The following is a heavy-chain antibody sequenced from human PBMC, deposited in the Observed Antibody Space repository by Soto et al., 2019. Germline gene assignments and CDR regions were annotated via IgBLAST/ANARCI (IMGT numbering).Heavy chain of an antibody. V-gene: IGHV4-39*01. D-gene: IGHD2-15*01. Sequence: PSETLSLTCTVSGGSIRSSSYYWGWIRQPPGKGLEWIGSIYYSGSTYYNPSLKSRVTISVDTSKNQFSLKLSSVTAADTAVYYCARDMTPDAFDIWGQGTMVTVSS. CDR1: GGSIRSSSYY. J-gene: IGHJ3*02. CDR3: ARDMTPDAFDI. CDR2: IYYSGST.